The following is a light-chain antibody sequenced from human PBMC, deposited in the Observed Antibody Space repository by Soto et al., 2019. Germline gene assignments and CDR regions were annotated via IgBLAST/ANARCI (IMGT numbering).Light chain of an antibody. J-gene: IGLJ2*01. V-gene: IGLV2-14*01. CDR1: SSDVGGYNY. CDR3: SSYTSSSTVV. CDR2: DVS. Sequence: QSALTQPASVSGSPGQSITISCTGTSSDVGGYNYVSWYQQHPGKAPKLMIYDVSNRPSGVSNRFSVSKSGNTASLTISGIQAEDEADYYCSSYTSSSTVVFGGGTKVTVL.